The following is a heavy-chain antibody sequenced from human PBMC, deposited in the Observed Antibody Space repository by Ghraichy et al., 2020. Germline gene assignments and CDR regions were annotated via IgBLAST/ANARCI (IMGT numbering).Heavy chain of an antibody. Sequence: ASVKVSCKASGYTFTNYYMHWVRQAPGQGLEWIGLINPTSAGTIYAQKFQGRVTMTRDTSTSTVYMELTSLRSEDTAVYSCARDHFTGMVGSKPGYYYGMDVWGQGTTVTVSS. CDR3: ARDHFTGMVGSKPGYYYGMDV. V-gene: IGHV1-46*01. CDR2: INPTSAGT. J-gene: IGHJ6*02. CDR1: GYTFTNYY. D-gene: IGHD5-18*01.